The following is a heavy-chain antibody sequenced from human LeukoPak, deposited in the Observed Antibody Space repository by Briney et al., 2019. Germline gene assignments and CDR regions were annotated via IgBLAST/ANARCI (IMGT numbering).Heavy chain of an antibody. CDR3: ARNSPDAIPLDY. D-gene: IGHD2-2*01. J-gene: IGHJ4*02. Sequence: SETLSLTCTVSGGSISSSSYSWGWIRQPPGKGLEWIGSIYYSGSTYYNPSLKSRVTISVDTSKNQFSLKLSSVTAADTAVYYCARNSPDAIPLDYWGQGTLVTVSS. V-gene: IGHV4-39*01. CDR1: GGSISSSSYS. CDR2: IYYSGST.